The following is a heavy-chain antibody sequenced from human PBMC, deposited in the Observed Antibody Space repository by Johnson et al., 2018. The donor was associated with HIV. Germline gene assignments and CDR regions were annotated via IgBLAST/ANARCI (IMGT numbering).Heavy chain of an antibody. D-gene: IGHD3-22*01. Sequence: VQLVESGGGLVKPGGSLRLSCSASGFNFSTYWMTWVRQAPGKGLEWVSVIYSGGSTYYADSVKGRFTISRDNAKNTLYLQMNSLRAEDTAVYYCARGTPGDYDSSGYYRGSEAFDIWGQGTMVTVSS. CDR2: IYSGGST. CDR1: GFNFSTYW. J-gene: IGHJ3*02. CDR3: ARGTPGDYDSSGYYRGSEAFDI. V-gene: IGHV3-66*01.